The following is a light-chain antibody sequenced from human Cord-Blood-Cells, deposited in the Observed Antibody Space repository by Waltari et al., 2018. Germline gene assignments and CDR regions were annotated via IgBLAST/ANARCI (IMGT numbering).Light chain of an antibody. CDR2: VGSGGIVG. Sequence: QPVLTQPPSASASLGASVTLTCTLSSGYSNSKVDWYQQRPGKGPRFVMRVGSGGIVGSKGDGIPDRFSVLGSGLNRYLTIKNIQEEDESDYHCGADHGSGSNFVLVFGGGTKLTVL. J-gene: IGLJ3*02. CDR1: SGYSNSK. CDR3: GADHGSGSNFVLV. V-gene: IGLV9-49*01.